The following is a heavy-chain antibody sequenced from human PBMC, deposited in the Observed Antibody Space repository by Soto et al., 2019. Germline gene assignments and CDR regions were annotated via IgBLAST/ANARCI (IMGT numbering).Heavy chain of an antibody. CDR1: GGSISSGGYY. V-gene: IGHV4-31*03. J-gene: IGHJ3*02. Sequence: SETLSLTCTVSGGSISSGGYYWSWIRQHPGKGLEWIGYIYYSGSTYYNPPLKSRVTISVDTSKNQFSLKLSSVTAADTAVYYCARPNYYDSSGAFGIWGQGTMVTVSS. D-gene: IGHD3-22*01. CDR2: IYYSGST. CDR3: ARPNYYDSSGAFGI.